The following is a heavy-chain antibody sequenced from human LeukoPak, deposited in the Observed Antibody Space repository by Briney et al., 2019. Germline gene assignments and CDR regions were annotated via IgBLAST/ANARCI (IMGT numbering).Heavy chain of an antibody. J-gene: IGHJ4*02. CDR3: ARDIVVVTARPGRYDY. V-gene: IGHV1-18*01. CDR1: GYTFTSYG. Sequence: ASVKVSCKASGYTFTSYGISWVRQAPGQGLEWMGWISAYNGNTNYAQKLQGRVTMTTDTSTSTAYMELRSPRSADTAVYYCARDIVVVTARPGRYDYWGQGTLVTVSS. D-gene: IGHD2-21*02. CDR2: ISAYNGNT.